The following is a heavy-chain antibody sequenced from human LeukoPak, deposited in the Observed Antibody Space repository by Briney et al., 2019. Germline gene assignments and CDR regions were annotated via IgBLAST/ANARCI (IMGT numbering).Heavy chain of an antibody. CDR3: ASRYSYGYWAFDI. J-gene: IGHJ3*02. V-gene: IGHV3-7*05. Sequence: GGSLSLSCAPSAFTLSTYWMASVRQAPGKGQERVANINQDGREKYYVESVKGRFTISRDNAKNSLYLLMNSLTAEDTAVYYCASRYSYGYWAFDIWGQGTMVTVSS. CDR1: AFTLSTYW. CDR2: INQDGREK. D-gene: IGHD5-18*01.